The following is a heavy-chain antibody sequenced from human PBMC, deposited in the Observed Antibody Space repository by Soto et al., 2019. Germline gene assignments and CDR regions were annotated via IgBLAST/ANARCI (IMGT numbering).Heavy chain of an antibody. CDR3: VRSVILSGGSYKGLIRLHYFDT. J-gene: IGHJ4*02. CDR2: IYHSGST. CDR1: GGSISSGGYS. D-gene: IGHD3-3*01. V-gene: IGHV4-30-2*01. Sequence: SETLSLTCAVSGGSISSGGYSWSWIRQPPGKGLEWIGYIYHSGSTYYNPSPNSRVTISVDTSKNQFSLTVTSVTAADTAIYYCVRSVILSGGSYKGLIRLHYFDTWGPGTLVTVSS.